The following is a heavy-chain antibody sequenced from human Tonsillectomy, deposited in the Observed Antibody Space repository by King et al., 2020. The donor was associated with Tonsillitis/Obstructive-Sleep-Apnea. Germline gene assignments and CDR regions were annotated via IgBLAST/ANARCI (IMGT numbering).Heavy chain of an antibody. CDR2: ISTSSSYI. V-gene: IGHV3-21*01. Sequence: QLVESGGGLVKPGGSLRLSCAASGFTFSTYSMTWVRQAPGKGLEWVSSISTSSSYIYYGDSVKGRFTISRDNAKNSLYLQMNSLRAEDTAVYFCARDSDDAFDIWGQGTMVTVSS. CDR1: GFTFSTYS. CDR3: ARDSDDAFDI. J-gene: IGHJ3*02.